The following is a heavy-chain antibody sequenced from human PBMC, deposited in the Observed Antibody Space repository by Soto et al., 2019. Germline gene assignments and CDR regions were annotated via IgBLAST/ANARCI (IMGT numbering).Heavy chain of an antibody. D-gene: IGHD3-10*01. CDR2: ISRGGGDT. V-gene: IGHV3-11*04. CDR1: GLSFSDYS. CDR3: TRGGRSTSYYWEF. Sequence: VQLVESGGGLVKPGGPLRLSCAASGLSFSDYSMTWIRQAPGNGPEWVARISRGGGDTEYADTVKGRFTNSRDNAKNSLYLQIDSMRAEDTAVYYCTRGGRSTSYYWEFWGQGTLVTVSS. J-gene: IGHJ4*02.